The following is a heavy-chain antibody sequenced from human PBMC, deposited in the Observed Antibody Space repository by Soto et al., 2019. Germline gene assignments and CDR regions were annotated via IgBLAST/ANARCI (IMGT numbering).Heavy chain of an antibody. CDR1: GFTFSTYA. Sequence: EVQLLESGGGLVQPGGSLRLSCAASGFTFSTYAMSWVRQDPGKGLEWVSTISKSGSTTYYADSVKGRFTLSRDNSKNTLFLQMSSLRGDDTAVYYCARGAWCGCWGQGTLVTVSS. V-gene: IGHV3-23*01. CDR2: ISKSGSTT. J-gene: IGHJ4*02. CDR3: ARGAWCGC. D-gene: IGHD6-19*01.